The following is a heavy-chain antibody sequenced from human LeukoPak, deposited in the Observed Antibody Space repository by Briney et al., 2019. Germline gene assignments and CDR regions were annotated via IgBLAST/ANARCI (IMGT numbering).Heavy chain of an antibody. J-gene: IGHJ4*02. V-gene: IGHV3-30*18. CDR2: ISYDGSNK. D-gene: IGHD1-26*01. CDR1: GFTFSSYG. CDR3: AKLAVGATTLVDY. Sequence: GGSLRLSCAASGFTFSSYGMHWVRQAPVKGLEWVAVISYDGSNKYYADSVKGRFTISRDNSKNTLYLQMNSLRAEDTAVYYCAKLAVGATTLVDYWGQGTLVTVSS.